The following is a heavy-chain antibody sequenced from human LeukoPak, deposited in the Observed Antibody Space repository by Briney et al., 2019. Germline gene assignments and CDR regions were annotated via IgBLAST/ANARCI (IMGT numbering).Heavy chain of an antibody. J-gene: IGHJ4*02. D-gene: IGHD1-26*01. CDR2: IYHSGST. V-gene: IGHV4-4*02. CDR1: GGSISSSNW. CDR3: AGGSRGAFDY. Sequence: PSETLSLTCAVSGGSISSSNWWSWVRQPPGKGLEWIGEIYHSGSTNYNPSLKGRVTISVDKPKDQFSLKLSSVTAADTAVYYCAGGSRGAFDYWGQGTLVTVSS.